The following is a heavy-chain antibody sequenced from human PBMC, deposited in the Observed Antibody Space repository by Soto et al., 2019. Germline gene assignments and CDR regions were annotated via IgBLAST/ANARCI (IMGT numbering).Heavy chain of an antibody. Sequence: PSETLSVTCTVSVGSISSYSWSWVRQPPGKGLEWIGYIYYSGSTNYNPSLKSRVTISVDTSKNQFSLKLSSVTAADTAVYYCARGFILVPAATRDYYYYGMDVWGQGTTVTVSS. J-gene: IGHJ6*02. V-gene: IGHV4-59*01. CDR1: VGSISSYS. CDR2: IYYSGST. CDR3: ARGFILVPAATRDYYYYGMDV. D-gene: IGHD2-2*01.